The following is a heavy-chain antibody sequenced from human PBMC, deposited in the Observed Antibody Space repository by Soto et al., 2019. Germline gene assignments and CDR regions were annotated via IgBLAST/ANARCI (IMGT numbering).Heavy chain of an antibody. CDR3: ARGACITCYYDDWFDT. CDR2: ISGSGDNI. V-gene: IGHV3-11*01. D-gene: IGHD2-15*01. J-gene: IGHJ5*02. CDR1: GFSFSDYY. Sequence: QVQLVESGGGVVKPGGSLRVSCAASGFSFSDYYMTWIRQAPGKGLEWVSYISGSGDNIHYADSVKGRFTISRDNAKNSLSLQMDSLRVEDTAVYYCARGACITCYYDDWFDTWGQGTLVTVSS.